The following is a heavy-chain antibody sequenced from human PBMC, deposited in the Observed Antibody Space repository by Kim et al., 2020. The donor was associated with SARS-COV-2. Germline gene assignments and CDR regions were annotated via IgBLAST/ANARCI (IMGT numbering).Heavy chain of an antibody. CDR1: GGSISSYY. Sequence: SETLSLTCTVSGGSISSYYWSWIRQPPGKGLEWIGYIYYSGSTNYNPSLKSRVTISVDTSKNQFSLKLSSVTAADTAVYYCARLPLYCGGDCYLDYWGQG. D-gene: IGHD2-21*02. CDR3: ARLPLYCGGDCYLDY. J-gene: IGHJ4*02. CDR2: IYYSGST. V-gene: IGHV4-59*08.